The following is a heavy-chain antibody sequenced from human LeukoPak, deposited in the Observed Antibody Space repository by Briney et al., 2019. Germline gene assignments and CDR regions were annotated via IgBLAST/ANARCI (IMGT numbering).Heavy chain of an antibody. Sequence: PGGSLRLSCAASGFTFDDYAMHWVRQAPGKGLEWVSGISWNSGSIGYADSVKGRFTISRDNAKNSLYLQMNSLRAEDMALYYCAKDEGSSWYNAFDIWGQGTMVTVSS. V-gene: IGHV3-9*03. CDR2: ISWNSGSI. CDR1: GFTFDDYA. CDR3: AKDEGSSWYNAFDI. D-gene: IGHD6-13*01. J-gene: IGHJ3*02.